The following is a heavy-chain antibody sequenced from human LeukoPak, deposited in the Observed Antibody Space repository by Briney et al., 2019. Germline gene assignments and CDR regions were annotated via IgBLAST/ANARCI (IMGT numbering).Heavy chain of an antibody. J-gene: IGHJ4*02. V-gene: IGHV3-30-3*01. Sequence: GGSLRLSCAASGFTFSSYAMHWVRQAPGKGLEWVAVISYDGSNKYYADSVKGRFTISRDNSKNTLYLQMNSLRAEDTAVYYCARSAGYFGEPSHFDYWGQGTLVTVSS. D-gene: IGHD3-9*01. CDR2: ISYDGSNK. CDR1: GFTFSSYA. CDR3: ARSAGYFGEPSHFDY.